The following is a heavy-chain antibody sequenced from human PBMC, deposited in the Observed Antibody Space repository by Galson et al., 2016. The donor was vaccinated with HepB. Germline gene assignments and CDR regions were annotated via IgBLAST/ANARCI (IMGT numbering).Heavy chain of an antibody. Sequence: SLRLSCAASGFTFSSYGMHWVRQAPGKGLEWVAVIWYDGSNKYYGDSVKGRFTISRDNSKNTLFLQMNSLRAEDTAVYFCARDLNILAYCGGDRYSGENWFDPWGQGTLVTVSS. CDR1: GFTFSSYG. J-gene: IGHJ5*02. V-gene: IGHV3-33*01. CDR2: IWYDGSNK. D-gene: IGHD2-21*02. CDR3: ARDLNILAYCGGDRYSGENWFDP.